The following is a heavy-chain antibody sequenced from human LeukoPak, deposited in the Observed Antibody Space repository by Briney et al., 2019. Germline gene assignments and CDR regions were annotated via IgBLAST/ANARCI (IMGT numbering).Heavy chain of an antibody. CDR3: TTANGGV. Sequence: GGSLILSCAASGFTFSNAWMSWVRQAPGKGLEYIGRIRSKTDGGATDYTVKGRFTISRDDSKSTLYLQMNGLTTEDTAVYYCTTANGGVWGQGTTVTVSS. V-gene: IGHV3-15*01. CDR2: IRSKTDGGAT. CDR1: GFTFSNAW. J-gene: IGHJ6*02. D-gene: IGHD3-16*01.